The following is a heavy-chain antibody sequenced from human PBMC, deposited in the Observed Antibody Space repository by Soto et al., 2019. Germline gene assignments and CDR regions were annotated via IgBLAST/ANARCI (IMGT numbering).Heavy chain of an antibody. CDR1: GFTFSSYA. V-gene: IGHV3-23*01. D-gene: IGHD3-3*01. CDR2: ISGSGGST. J-gene: IGHJ4*02. Sequence: GSLRLSCAASGFTFSSYAIIFFRHSAFKWLEWVSAISGSGGSTYYADSVKGRFTISRDNSKNTLYLQMNSLRAEDTAVYYCAKAYYDFWSGYYTLFDYWGQGTLVTVSS. CDR3: AKAYYDFWSGYYTLFDY.